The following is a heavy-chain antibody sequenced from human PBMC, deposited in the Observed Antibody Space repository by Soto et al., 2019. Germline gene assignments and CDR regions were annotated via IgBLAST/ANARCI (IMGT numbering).Heavy chain of an antibody. CDR3: AKDLRGNERPLNCSSTSCLTNWFDP. CDR1: GFTFSSYA. J-gene: IGHJ5*02. V-gene: IGHV3-23*01. CDR2: ISGSGGST. Sequence: PGGSLRLSCAASGFTFSSYAMSWVRQAPGKGLEWVSAISGSGGSTYYADSVKGRFTISRDNSKNTLYLQMNSLRAEDTAVYYCAKDLRGNERPLNCSSTSCLTNWFDPWGQGT. D-gene: IGHD2-2*01.